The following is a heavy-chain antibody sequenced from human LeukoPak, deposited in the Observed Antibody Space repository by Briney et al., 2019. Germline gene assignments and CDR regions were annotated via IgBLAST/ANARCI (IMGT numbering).Heavy chain of an antibody. J-gene: IGHJ4*02. D-gene: IGHD3-3*01. V-gene: IGHV1-18*01. CDR2: ISAYNGNT. Sequence: GASVKVSCKASGYTFTSYGISWVRQAPGQGLEWMGWISAYNGNTNYAQKLQGRVTMPTHTSTSTAYMELRSLRSDDTAVYYCARDLTYYDFWSGYSSFDYWGQGTLVTVSS. CDR1: GYTFTSYG. CDR3: ARDLTYYDFWSGYSSFDY.